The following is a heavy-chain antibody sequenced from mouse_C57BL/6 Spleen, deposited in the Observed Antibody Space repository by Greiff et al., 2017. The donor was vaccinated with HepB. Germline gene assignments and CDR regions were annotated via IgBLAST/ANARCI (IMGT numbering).Heavy chain of an antibody. CDR3: ARWAVVAYYFDD. V-gene: IGHV1-80*01. J-gene: IGHJ2*01. D-gene: IGHD1-1*01. Sequence: VKLMESGAELVKPGASVKISCKASGYAFSSYWMNWVKQRPGKGLEWIGQIYPGDGDTNYNGKFKGKATLTADKSSSTAYMQLSSLTSEDTAVYFCARWAVVAYYFDDWGKGTTLTVSS. CDR1: GYAFSSYW. CDR2: IYPGDGDT.